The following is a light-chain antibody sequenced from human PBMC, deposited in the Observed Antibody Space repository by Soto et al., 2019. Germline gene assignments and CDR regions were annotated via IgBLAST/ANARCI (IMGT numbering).Light chain of an antibody. J-gene: IGLJ1*01. CDR2: EVS. CDR3: CSYAGSSTYV. CDR1: SSDVGSYNL. Sequence: QSVLTQPASVSVSPGQSITISCTGTSSDVGSYNLVSWYQQHPGKAPKLMIYEVSKRPSGVSNRFSGSESGNTASLTISGLQAEDEADYYCCSYAGSSTYVFGTGTKVTVL. V-gene: IGLV2-23*02.